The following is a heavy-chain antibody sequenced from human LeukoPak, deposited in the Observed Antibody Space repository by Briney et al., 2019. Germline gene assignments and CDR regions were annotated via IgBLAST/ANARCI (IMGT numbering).Heavy chain of an antibody. J-gene: IGHJ4*02. V-gene: IGHV4-34*01. Sequence: SETLSLTCSVHGSSFTGYYWSWIRQPPGKGLEWIGERNHRGSSYFNPSFESRVTISLDMSRKQFSLNLTSVTAADTAFYYCARGSGSYSGDADYWGQGTLVTVSS. D-gene: IGHD2-21*01. CDR1: GSSFTGYY. CDR2: RNHRGSS. CDR3: ARGSGSYSGDADY.